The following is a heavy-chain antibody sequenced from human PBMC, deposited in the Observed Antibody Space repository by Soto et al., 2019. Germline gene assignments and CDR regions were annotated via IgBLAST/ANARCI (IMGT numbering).Heavy chain of an antibody. V-gene: IGHV3-30*18. Sequence: ESGGGVVQPGRSLRLSCAASGFTFSSYGMHWVRQAPGKGLEWVAVILYDGSNQYYADSVKGRFTISRDNSKNTLYLQMNSLRAEDTAVYYCAKDLCGGSCYWFDIWGQGTMVTVSS. CDR2: ILYDGSNQ. J-gene: IGHJ3*02. D-gene: IGHD2-15*01. CDR1: GFTFSSYG. CDR3: AKDLCGGSCYWFDI.